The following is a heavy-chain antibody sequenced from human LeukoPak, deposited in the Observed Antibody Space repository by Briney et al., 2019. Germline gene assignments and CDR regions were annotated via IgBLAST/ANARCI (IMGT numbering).Heavy chain of an antibody. CDR3: TRASSSWYNWFDP. CDR2: IRSKAYGGTT. V-gene: IGHV3-49*03. Sequence: GGSLRLSCTASGFTFGDYAMSWFRQAPGKGLEWVGFIRSKAYGGTTEYAASVKGRFTIPRDDSKSIAYLQMNSLKTEDTAVYYCTRASSSWYNWFDPWGQGTLVTVSS. D-gene: IGHD6-13*01. CDR1: GFTFGDYA. J-gene: IGHJ5*02.